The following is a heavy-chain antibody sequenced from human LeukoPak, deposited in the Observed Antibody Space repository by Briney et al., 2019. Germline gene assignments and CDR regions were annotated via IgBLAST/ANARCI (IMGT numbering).Heavy chain of an antibody. CDR1: GYTFTSYD. D-gene: IGHD3-10*01. CDR3: ARDEQPYYYGSGSIWFDP. Sequence: GASVKVSCKASGYTFTSYDINWVRQATGQGLEWMGWMNPNSGNTGYAQKFQGRVTITRNTSISTAYMELSSLRSEDTAVYYCARDEQPYYYGSGSIWFDPWGQGTLVTVSS. V-gene: IGHV1-8*03. J-gene: IGHJ5*02. CDR2: MNPNSGNT.